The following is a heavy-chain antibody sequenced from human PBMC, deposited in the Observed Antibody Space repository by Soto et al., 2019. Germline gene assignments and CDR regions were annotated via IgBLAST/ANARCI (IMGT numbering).Heavy chain of an antibody. CDR1: GFTFSSYG. Sequence: PGGSLRLSCAASGFTFSSYGMHRVRQAPGKGLEWVAVIWYDGSNKYYADSVKGRFTISRDNSKNTLYLQMNSLRAEDTAVYYCARDPARMVRGALYYFDYWGQGTLVTVSS. J-gene: IGHJ4*02. CDR3: ARDPARMVRGALYYFDY. D-gene: IGHD3-10*01. CDR2: IWYDGSNK. V-gene: IGHV3-33*01.